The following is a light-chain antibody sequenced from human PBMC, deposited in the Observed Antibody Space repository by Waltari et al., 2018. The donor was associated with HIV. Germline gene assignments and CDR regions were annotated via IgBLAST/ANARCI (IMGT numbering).Light chain of an antibody. CDR1: QSVRSS. J-gene: IGKJ4*01. CDR3: QHDGGSST. Sequence: EIVLTQSPGTLSLSLGERATLSCRASQSVRSSLAWYQQKPGQAPRLLISGASSRATGIPDRFSGSGSGTDFTLTINRLEPEDFAVYYCQHDGGSSTFGGGTKVEI. CDR2: GAS. V-gene: IGKV3-20*01.